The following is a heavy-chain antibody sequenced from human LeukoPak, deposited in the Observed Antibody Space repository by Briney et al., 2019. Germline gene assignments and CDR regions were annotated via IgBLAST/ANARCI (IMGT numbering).Heavy chain of an antibody. CDR1: DDSITIYY. V-gene: IGHV4-59*01. Sequence: SETLSLTCTVSDDSITIYYWTWIRQPPGKGLECIVYVDHTGSTNFNPSLNGRVTISRDTSKNHFSLRLRSVTAADTAVYFCARGRVSSSTWYSTYYYYFYMDVWGKGTTVTVSS. CDR2: VDHTGST. J-gene: IGHJ6*03. D-gene: IGHD4-11*01. CDR3: ARGRVSSSTWYSTYYYYFYMDV.